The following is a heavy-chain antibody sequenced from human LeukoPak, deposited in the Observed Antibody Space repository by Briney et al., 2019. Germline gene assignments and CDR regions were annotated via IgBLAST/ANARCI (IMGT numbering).Heavy chain of an antibody. CDR1: GFTVSSNY. Sequence: GGSLRLSCAASGFTVSSNYMSWVRQAPGKGLEWVSVIYGGGSTYYADSVKGRFTISRDNSRNTLHLQMNSLRADDTAVYYCARFASTRSFDYWGRGTLVTVSS. J-gene: IGHJ4*02. V-gene: IGHV3-53*01. CDR2: IYGGGST. D-gene: IGHD2-2*01. CDR3: ARFASTRSFDY.